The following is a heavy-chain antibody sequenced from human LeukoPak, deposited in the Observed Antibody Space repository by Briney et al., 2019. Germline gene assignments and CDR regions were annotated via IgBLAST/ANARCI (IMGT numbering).Heavy chain of an antibody. V-gene: IGHV3-23*01. CDR2: ISGSGGSI. CDR3: AKDRGRVVVAASLNY. CDR1: GFTFSSYA. Sequence: GGSLRLSCAASGFTFSSYAMSWVGQAPGKGLEWVSAISGSGGSIYYADSVKGRFTISRDNSKNTLYLQMNSLRAEDTAVYYCAKDRGRVVVAASLNYWGQGTLVTVSS. J-gene: IGHJ4*02. D-gene: IGHD2-15*01.